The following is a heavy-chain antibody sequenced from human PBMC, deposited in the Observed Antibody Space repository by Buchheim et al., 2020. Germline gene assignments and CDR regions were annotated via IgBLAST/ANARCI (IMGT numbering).Heavy chain of an antibody. V-gene: IGHV4-59*01. CDR1: GVSIYSSY. Sequence: QVQLQESGPGLVKPSETLSLTCTVSGVSIYSSYWTWIRQPLGKGLEWIGNIYYGGSTNYNPSLKGRVTMSIDTAKNQFSLRMTSVTAADTAVYYCAMGDYEFANWGQGT. J-gene: IGHJ4*02. D-gene: IGHD3-16*01. CDR3: AMGDYEFAN. CDR2: IYYGGST.